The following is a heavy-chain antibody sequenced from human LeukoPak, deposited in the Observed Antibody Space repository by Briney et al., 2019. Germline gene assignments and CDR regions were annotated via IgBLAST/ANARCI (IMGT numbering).Heavy chain of an antibody. J-gene: IGHJ4*02. CDR2: IIPILGIA. D-gene: IGHD6-13*01. V-gene: IGHV1-69*04. CDR3: ARDFRALAADY. Sequence: GASVKVSCKASGGTFSSYAISWVRQAPGQGLEWMGRIIPILGIANYAQKFRGRVTITADKSTSTAYMELSSLRSEDTAVYYCARDFRALAADYWGQGTLVTVSS. CDR1: GGTFSSYA.